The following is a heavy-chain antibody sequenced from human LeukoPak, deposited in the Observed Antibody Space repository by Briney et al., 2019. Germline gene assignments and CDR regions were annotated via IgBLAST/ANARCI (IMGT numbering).Heavy chain of an antibody. J-gene: IGHJ4*02. CDR2: ISYDGSNK. D-gene: IGHD2/OR15-2a*01. CDR3: ARVIGLVAYFDY. CDR1: GFTFSSYA. V-gene: IGHV3-30-3*01. Sequence: GGSLRLSCAASGFTFSSYAMHWVRQAPGKGLEWVAVISYDGSNKYYADSVKGRFTISRETSKNTLYLQMNSLRAEDTAVYYCARVIGLVAYFDYWGQGTLVTVSS.